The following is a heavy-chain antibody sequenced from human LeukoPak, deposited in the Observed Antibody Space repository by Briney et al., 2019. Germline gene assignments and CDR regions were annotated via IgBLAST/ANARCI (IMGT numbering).Heavy chain of an antibody. D-gene: IGHD3-10*02. CDR1: GFTFSDYE. CDR2: ISSSGSTI. CDR3: AELGITMIGGV. J-gene: IGHJ6*04. Sequence: GGSLRLSCSTSGFTFSDYEMNWVRQAPGKGLEWVSYISSSGSTIYYADSVKGRFTISRDNAKNSLYLQMNSLRAEDTAVYYCAELGITMIGGVWGKGTTVTISS. V-gene: IGHV3-48*03.